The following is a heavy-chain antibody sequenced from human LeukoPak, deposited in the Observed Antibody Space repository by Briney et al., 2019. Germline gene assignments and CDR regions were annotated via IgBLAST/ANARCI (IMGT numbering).Heavy chain of an antibody. CDR1: GGSISSSNW. V-gene: IGHV4-4*02. CDR2: IYHSGST. D-gene: IGHD3-22*01. J-gene: IGHJ5*02. Sequence: SSETLSLTCAVSGGSISSSNWWSWVRQPPGKGLEWIGEIYHSGSTNYNPSLKSRVTISVDTSKNQFSLKLSSVTAADTAVYYCARVNREYYSDTSGYYFPWGQGTLVTVSS. CDR3: ARVNREYYSDTSGYYFP.